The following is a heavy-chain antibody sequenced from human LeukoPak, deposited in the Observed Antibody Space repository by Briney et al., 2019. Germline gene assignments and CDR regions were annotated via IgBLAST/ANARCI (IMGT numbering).Heavy chain of an antibody. J-gene: IGHJ4*02. CDR2: VKSQTDGGTT. D-gene: IGHD2-21*02. CDR1: GFPFSNAW. V-gene: IGHV3-15*01. Sequence: SGGSLRLSCAASGFPFSNAWMSWVRQAPGKALEWVGRVKSQTDGGTTDYAAPVTGRFTISRDDSKNTLFLQMNSLKTEDTAVYYCTTVSGGDFYFDYWGQGTLVTVSS. CDR3: TTVSGGDFYFDY.